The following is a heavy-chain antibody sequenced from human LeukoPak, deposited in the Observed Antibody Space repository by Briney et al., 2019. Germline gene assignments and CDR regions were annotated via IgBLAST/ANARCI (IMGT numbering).Heavy chain of an antibody. V-gene: IGHV4-39*07. D-gene: IGHD3-16*02. CDR3: ARDRIMITFGGVIVMSYFDY. Sequence: SETLSLTCTVSGGSISSSSYYWGWIRQPPGKGLEWIGSIYYSGSTYYNPSLKSRVTISVDTSKNQFSLKLSSVTAADTAVYYCARDRIMITFGGVIVMSYFDYWGQGTLVTASS. CDR1: GGSISSSSYY. CDR2: IYYSGST. J-gene: IGHJ4*02.